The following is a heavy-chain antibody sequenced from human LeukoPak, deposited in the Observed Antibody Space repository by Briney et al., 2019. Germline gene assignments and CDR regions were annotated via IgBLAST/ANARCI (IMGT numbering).Heavy chain of an antibody. Sequence: GGSLRLSCAASGFTFSDYWMSWVRLAPGKGLEWVANIKQDGSEKYYVDSVKGRCTISRDNAKNSLHLQMNSLRAEDTAVYYCARDPSAFDIWGQETMVTVSS. J-gene: IGHJ3*02. CDR2: IKQDGSEK. V-gene: IGHV3-7*05. CDR3: ARDPSAFDI. CDR1: GFTFSDYW.